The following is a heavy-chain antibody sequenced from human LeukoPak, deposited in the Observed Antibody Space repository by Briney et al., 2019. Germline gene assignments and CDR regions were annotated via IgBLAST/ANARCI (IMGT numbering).Heavy chain of an antibody. CDR3: ARGYYYDSSGYYYEGGY. V-gene: IGHV3-30*03. D-gene: IGHD3-22*01. CDR1: GFTFSSYG. Sequence: PGRSLRLSCAASGFTFSSYGMHWVRQAPGKGLEWVAVISYDGSNKYYADSVKGRFTISRDNAKNSLYLQMSSLRDEDTAVYYCARGYYYDSSGYYYEGGYWGQGTLVTVSS. CDR2: ISYDGSNK. J-gene: IGHJ4*02.